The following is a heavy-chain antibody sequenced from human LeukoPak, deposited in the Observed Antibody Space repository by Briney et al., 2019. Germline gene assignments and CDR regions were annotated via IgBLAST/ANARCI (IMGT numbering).Heavy chain of an antibody. D-gene: IGHD2-15*01. CDR1: GGSISSYY. J-gene: IGHJ5*02. CDR2: IYTSGST. Sequence: SETLSLTCTVSGGSISSYYWSWIRQPAGKGLEWIGRIYTSGSTNYNPSLKSRVTMSVDTSENQFSLKLSSVTAADTAVYYCAKTPRSGGSCLTFDPWGQGTLVTVSS. V-gene: IGHV4-4*07. CDR3: AKTPRSGGSCLTFDP.